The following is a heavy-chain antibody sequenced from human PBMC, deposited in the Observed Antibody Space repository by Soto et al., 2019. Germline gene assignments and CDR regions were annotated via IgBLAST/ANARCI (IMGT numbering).Heavy chain of an antibody. CDR1: GYTFTSYG. CDR2: ISAYNGNT. J-gene: IGHJ6*02. D-gene: IGHD3-9*01. CDR3: ARDAGVLGYFDWFKLPRDYYYGMDV. Sequence: ASVKVSCKASGYTFTSYGISWVRQVPGQGLEWMGWISAYNGNTNNAQKLQGRGTMTTDTSTSTAYMEPRSLRSDQRAVYSCARDAGVLGYFDWFKLPRDYYYGMDVWGQGNTVTVSS. V-gene: IGHV1-18*01.